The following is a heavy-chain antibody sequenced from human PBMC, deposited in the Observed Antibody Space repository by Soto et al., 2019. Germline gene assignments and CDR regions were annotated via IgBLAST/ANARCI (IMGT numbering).Heavy chain of an antibody. D-gene: IGHD1-26*01. CDR3: AREELGATFLL. Sequence: QVQLVQSGAEVKKPGSSMKVSCKPSGGTFTSHIFSWVRQAPGEGLEWMGRIIPFSDITNYAQKFQGRLTINADKPTTTVYMELSSLQSEDKAMYFCAREELGATFLLWGQGTLVTVSS. V-gene: IGHV1-69*02. J-gene: IGHJ4*01. CDR2: IIPFSDIT. CDR1: GGTFTSHI.